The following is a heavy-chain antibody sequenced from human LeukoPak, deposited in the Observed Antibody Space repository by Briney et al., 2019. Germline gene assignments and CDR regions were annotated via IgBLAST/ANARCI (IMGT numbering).Heavy chain of an antibody. J-gene: IGHJ4*02. V-gene: IGHV1-18*01. Sequence: ASVKVSCKASGYTFTTSGITWVRQAPGQGLEWMGWISGYNGNTKYGQDFQGRVTMTTDTSTTKAYMKLRSLRSADTAVYYCARGGRGGSNHFDYWGQGTLVTVSS. CDR1: GYTFTTSG. CDR2: ISGYNGNT. CDR3: ARGGRGGSNHFDY. D-gene: IGHD1-26*01.